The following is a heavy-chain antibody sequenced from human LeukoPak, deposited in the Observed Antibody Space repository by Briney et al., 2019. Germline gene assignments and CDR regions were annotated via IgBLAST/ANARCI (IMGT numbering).Heavy chain of an antibody. J-gene: IGHJ4*02. CDR2: ISGSGGST. CDR3: AKDLKMTNYFDY. Sequence: GGSLRLSCAASGFTFGSYAMSWVRQAPGKGLEWVSAISGSGGSTCYADSVKGRFTISRDNSKNTLYLQMNRLRAEDTAVYYCAKDLKMTNYFDYWGQGTLVTVSA. CDR1: GFTFGSYA. V-gene: IGHV3-23*01. D-gene: IGHD5-24*01.